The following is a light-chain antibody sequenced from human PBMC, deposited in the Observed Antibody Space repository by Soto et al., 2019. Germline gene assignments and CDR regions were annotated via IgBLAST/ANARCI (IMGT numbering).Light chain of an antibody. CDR3: QQYNYWPIT. CDR1: QSVADN. CDR2: GAS. Sequence: EVVMTQSPATLSVSPGERVTLSCRSSQSVADNLAWFQQKPGQGPRLLIYGASTRATGIPARFSGSGSETDFTLTVSSLRSEDSAVYYCQQYNYWPITFGQGKRLEIK. V-gene: IGKV3-15*01. J-gene: IGKJ5*01.